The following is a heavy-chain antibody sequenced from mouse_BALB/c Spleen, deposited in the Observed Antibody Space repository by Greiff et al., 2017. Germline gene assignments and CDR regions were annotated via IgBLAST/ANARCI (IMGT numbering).Heavy chain of an antibody. D-gene: IGHD1-1*01. V-gene: IGHV5-6-5*01. Sequence: EVMFVESGGGLVKPGGSLKLSCAASGFTFSSYAMSWVRQTPEKRLEWVASISSGGSTYYPDSVKGRFTISRDNARNILYLQMSSLRSEDTAMYYCARGPTVVATDWYFDVWGAGTTVTVSS. CDR1: GFTFSSYA. CDR3: ARGPTVVATDWYFDV. J-gene: IGHJ1*01. CDR2: ISSGGST.